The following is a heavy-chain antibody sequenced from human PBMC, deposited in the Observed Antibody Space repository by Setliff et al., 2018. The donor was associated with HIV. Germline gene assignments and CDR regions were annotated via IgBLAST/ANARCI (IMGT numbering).Heavy chain of an antibody. D-gene: IGHD1-26*01. CDR3: AAATTLDY. Sequence: PSETLSLTCSVSGGSVNSYHWSWIRQPPGKGLEWIGYIYTTGRTNYNPSLKSRVTISLDTSKNQFFLRLSSVTAADTAVYYCAAATTLDYWGQGTLVTVS. CDR1: GGSVNSYH. J-gene: IGHJ4*02. V-gene: IGHV4-4*08. CDR2: IYTTGRT.